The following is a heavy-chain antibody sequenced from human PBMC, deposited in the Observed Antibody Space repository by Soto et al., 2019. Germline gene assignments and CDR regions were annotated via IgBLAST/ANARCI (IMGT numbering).Heavy chain of an antibody. CDR3: AKNYYDSSGGGFDP. V-gene: IGHV1-69*13. Sequence: SVKVSCKASGGTFSSYAISWVRQAPGQGLEWMGGIIPIFGTANYAQKFQGRVTITADESTSTAYMELSSLRSEDTAVYYCAKNYYDSSGGGFDPWGQGTLVTVSS. CDR2: IIPIFGTA. J-gene: IGHJ5*02. CDR1: GGTFSSYA. D-gene: IGHD3-22*01.